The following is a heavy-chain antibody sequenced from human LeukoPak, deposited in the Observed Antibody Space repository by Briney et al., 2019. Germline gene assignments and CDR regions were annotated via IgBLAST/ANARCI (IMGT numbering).Heavy chain of an antibody. V-gene: IGHV3-53*01. D-gene: IGHD1-26*01. CDR2: IRSDGST. J-gene: IGHJ3*02. CDR3: AREMYSGMYNDAFDI. Sequence: GGSLRLSCTASGFTVSSNYMSWVRQAPGKGLEWVSVIRSDGSTNHADSVKGRFTISRDNSKNTLYLQMNNLRAEDTAMYYCAREMYSGMYNDAFDIWDQGTKVTVSS. CDR1: GFTVSSNY.